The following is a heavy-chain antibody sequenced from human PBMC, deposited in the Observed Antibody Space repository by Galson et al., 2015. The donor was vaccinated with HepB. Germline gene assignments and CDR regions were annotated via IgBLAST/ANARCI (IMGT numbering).Heavy chain of an antibody. CDR2: IIPILGIA. Sequence: SVKVSCKASGGTFSSYAISWVRQAPGQGLEWMGRIIPILGIANYAQKFQGRVTITADKSTSTAYMELSSLRSEDTAVYYCARGHPPETHTDYVADYWGQGILVTVSS. CDR3: ARGHPPETHTDYVADY. J-gene: IGHJ4*02. CDR1: GGTFSSYA. D-gene: IGHD4-17*01. V-gene: IGHV1-69*04.